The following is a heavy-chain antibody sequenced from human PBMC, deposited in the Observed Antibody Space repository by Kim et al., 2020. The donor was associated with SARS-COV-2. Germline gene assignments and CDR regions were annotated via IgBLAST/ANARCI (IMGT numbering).Heavy chain of an antibody. V-gene: IGHV1-18*01. CDR2: ISAYNGNT. J-gene: IGHJ5*02. CDR1: GYTFTSYG. D-gene: IGHD1-7*01. CDR3: ARVGSNNWNYLGWFDP. Sequence: ASVKVSCKASGYTFTSYGISWVRQAPGQGLEWMGWISAYNGNTNYAQKLQGRVTMTTDTSTSTAYMEMRSLRSDDTAVYYCARVGSNNWNYLGWFDPWGQGTLVTVSS.